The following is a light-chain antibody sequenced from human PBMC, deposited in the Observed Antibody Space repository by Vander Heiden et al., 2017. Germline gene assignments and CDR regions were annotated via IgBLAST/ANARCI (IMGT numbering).Light chain of an antibody. Sequence: DAVMTQSPLSLPVTLGQPATISCKSSQSLQHGDGNTYLNWFQQRPGQSPRRLIYKVSNRDTGVPDRFSGSKSGTDFTLTISRVEAEDVGVYYCIQGAHWPYTFGQGTKLEI. J-gene: IGKJ2*01. CDR3: IQGAHWPYT. CDR1: QSLQHGDGNTY. CDR2: KVS. V-gene: IGKV2-30*02.